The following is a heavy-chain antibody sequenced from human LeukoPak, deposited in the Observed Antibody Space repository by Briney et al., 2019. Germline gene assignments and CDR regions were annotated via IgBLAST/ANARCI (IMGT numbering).Heavy chain of an antibody. J-gene: IGHJ4*02. D-gene: IGHD1-26*01. CDR2: IKQDGSEI. Sequence: GGSLRLSCAASGFSFSIFWMSWVRRAPGKGLEWVANIKQDGSEIHSVDSLKGRFTITRDNAKNSLFLQMNSLRAEDTAVYYCARVISGVGGSDYWGQGTLVTVSS. CDR1: GFSFSIFW. V-gene: IGHV3-7*02. CDR3: ARVISGVGGSDY.